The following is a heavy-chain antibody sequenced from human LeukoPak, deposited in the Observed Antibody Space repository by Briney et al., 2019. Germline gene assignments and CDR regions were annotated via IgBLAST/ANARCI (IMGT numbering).Heavy chain of an antibody. J-gene: IGHJ4*02. CDR3: ARDEQWPRFDY. V-gene: IGHV5-51*01. Sequence: GESLKISCKGSGYSFTSYWIGWVRQMPGKGLEWMGIIYPGDSDTRYSPSFQGQVTISADKSISTAYLQWSSLKAEDTAVYYCARDEQWPRFDYWGQGTLVTVSS. D-gene: IGHD6-19*01. CDR1: GYSFTSYW. CDR2: IYPGDSDT.